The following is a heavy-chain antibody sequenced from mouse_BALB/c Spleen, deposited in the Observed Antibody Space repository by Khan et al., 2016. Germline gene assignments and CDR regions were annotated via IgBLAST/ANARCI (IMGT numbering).Heavy chain of an antibody. Sequence: EVELVEPGGGLVQPGGSLKLSCAASGFTFSSYGMSWVRQTPDKRLELVATINSNGGSTYYPDSVKGRFTISRDNAKNTLYLQMSSLKSEDTAMYYCARDRGDDEAWLAYWRQGTLVTVSA. D-gene: IGHD2-12*01. CDR3: ARDRGDDEAWLAY. CDR1: GFTFSSYG. J-gene: IGHJ3*01. CDR2: INSNGGST. V-gene: IGHV5-6-3*01.